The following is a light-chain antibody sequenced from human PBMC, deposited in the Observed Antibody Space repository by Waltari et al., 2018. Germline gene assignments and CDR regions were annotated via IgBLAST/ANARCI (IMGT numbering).Light chain of an antibody. CDR1: SSDVGGYNY. V-gene: IGLV2-14*01. J-gene: IGLJ2*01. Sequence: QSTLTQPASVSGSPGQSITISCTGTSSDVGGYNYVSWYQQHPGKAPNLMIYEVSHRPSGVSNRVSGSKSGHTASLTISGLQAEDEADYYCSSYTSSSTYVVFGGGTKLTVL. CDR2: EVS. CDR3: SSYTSSSTYVV.